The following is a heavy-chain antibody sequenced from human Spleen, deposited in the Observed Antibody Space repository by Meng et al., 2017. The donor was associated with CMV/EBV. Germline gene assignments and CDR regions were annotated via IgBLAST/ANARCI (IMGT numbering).Heavy chain of an antibody. CDR2: FDPEDGET. Sequence: GYTLTELSMHWVRQAPGKGLEWMGGFDPEDGETIYAQKFQGRVTMTEDTSTDTAYMELSSLRSEDTAVYYCATLTRGMGWAQWSYDYWGQGTLVTVSS. CDR1: GYTLTELS. CDR3: ATLTRGMGWAQWSYDY. V-gene: IGHV1-24*01. J-gene: IGHJ4*02. D-gene: IGHD3-10*01.